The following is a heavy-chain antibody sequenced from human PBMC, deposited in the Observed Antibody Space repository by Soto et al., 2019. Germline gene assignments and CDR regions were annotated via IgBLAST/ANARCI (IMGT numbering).Heavy chain of an antibody. D-gene: IGHD2-15*01. J-gene: IGHJ5*02. CDR2: IYHSGST. Sequence: QLQLQESGSGLVKPSQTLSLTCAVSGGSISSGGYSWSWIRQPPGKGLEWIGSIYHSGSTYYNPCLKSRVPLSVDRSKNQFSLKLSSVPAADTGVYSCARGQVAAAQPWGQGTLVTVSP. CDR3: ARGQVAAAQP. V-gene: IGHV4-30-2*01. CDR1: GGSISSGGYS.